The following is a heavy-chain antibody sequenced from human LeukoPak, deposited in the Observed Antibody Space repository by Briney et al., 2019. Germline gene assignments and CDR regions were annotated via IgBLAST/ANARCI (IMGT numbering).Heavy chain of an antibody. CDR3: ARDYTAMGPFDY. D-gene: IGHD5-18*01. CDR1: GGSISSYY. Sequence: TSETLSLTCTVSGGSISSYYWSWIRQPPGKGLEWIGYIYYSGSTNYNPSLKSRVTISVDTSKNQFSLKLNSVTAADTAVYYCARDYTAMGPFDYWGQGTLVTVSS. V-gene: IGHV4-59*01. J-gene: IGHJ4*02. CDR2: IYYSGST.